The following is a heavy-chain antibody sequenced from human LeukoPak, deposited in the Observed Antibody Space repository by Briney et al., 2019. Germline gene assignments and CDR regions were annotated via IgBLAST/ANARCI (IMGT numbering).Heavy chain of an antibody. V-gene: IGHV3-48*03. CDR2: ISSSGNFI. CDR3: AKADSPLGYFDY. Sequence: WGVLRLSCAISGFTSTNLEMSWVRQAPGKGLEWISYISSSGNFIFYADSVKGRFTISRDNAKKSLYLQMNSLRAEDTAVYYCAKADSPLGYFDYWGQRTLVTVSS. J-gene: IGHJ4*02. D-gene: IGHD3-22*01. CDR1: GFTSTNLE.